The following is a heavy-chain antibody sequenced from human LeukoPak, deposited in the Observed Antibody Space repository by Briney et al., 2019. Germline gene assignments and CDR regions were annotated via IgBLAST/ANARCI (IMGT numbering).Heavy chain of an antibody. J-gene: IGHJ4*02. CDR1: GFTFSSYA. V-gene: IGHV3-23*01. Sequence: PGGSLRLSCAASGFTFSSYAMSWLRQAPAKGLEWVSAISGSGGSTYYADSVKGRFTISRDNSKNTLYLQMNSLRAEDTAVYYCARDTLITMVRGVPWVDYWGQGTLVTVSS. CDR3: ARDTLITMVRGVPWVDY. CDR2: ISGSGGST. D-gene: IGHD3-10*01.